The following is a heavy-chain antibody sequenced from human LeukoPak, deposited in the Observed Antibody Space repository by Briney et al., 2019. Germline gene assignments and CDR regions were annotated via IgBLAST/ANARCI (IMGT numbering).Heavy chain of an antibody. J-gene: IGHJ4*02. D-gene: IGHD5/OR15-5a*01. CDR1: GFTFSSNA. V-gene: IGHV3-30-3*01. CDR2: ISYDGSNE. Sequence: GRSLRLSCAASGFTFSSNAMHWVRQAPGKGLEWVAVISYDGSNEYYADSVKGRFTISRDNSKNTLYLQMNSLRGADTAVYYCARDKTFIESTTTGYFEYWGQGTLVTVFS. CDR3: ARDKTFIESTTTGYFEY.